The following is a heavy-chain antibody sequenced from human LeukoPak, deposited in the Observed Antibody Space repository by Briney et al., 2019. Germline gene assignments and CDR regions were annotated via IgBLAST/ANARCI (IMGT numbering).Heavy chain of an antibody. CDR2: ISGSTGNT. V-gene: IGHV3-23*01. D-gene: IGHD3-3*01. Sequence: GGSPRLSCAASRFAFNSYAMSWVRQAPGKGLEWVSSISGSTGNTYYADSVKGRLIISRANSKNTLYLQMNSLSAEDTAVYYCATKGRNYDFWSSSSNFDYWGQGILVTVSS. CDR3: ATKGRNYDFWSSSSNFDY. J-gene: IGHJ4*02. CDR1: RFAFNSYA.